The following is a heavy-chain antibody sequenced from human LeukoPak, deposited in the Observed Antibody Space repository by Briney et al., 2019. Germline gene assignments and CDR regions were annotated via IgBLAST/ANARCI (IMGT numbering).Heavy chain of an antibody. Sequence: SETLSLTCTVSRGSTSTYYWSWIRQPAGKGLEWIGSIYYSGSTYYNPSLKSRVTISVDTSKNQFSLKLSSVTAADTAVYYCASTYSGSYADYWGQGTLVTVSS. CDR3: ASTYSGSYADY. V-gene: IGHV4-4*07. D-gene: IGHD1-26*01. CDR1: RGSTSTYY. CDR2: IYYSGST. J-gene: IGHJ4*02.